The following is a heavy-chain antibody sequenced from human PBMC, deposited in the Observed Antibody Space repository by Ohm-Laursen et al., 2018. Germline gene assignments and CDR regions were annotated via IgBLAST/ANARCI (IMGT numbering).Heavy chain of an antibody. V-gene: IGHV3-73*01. CDR1: GFTFSGSG. CDR2: IRSKANSYAT. Sequence: SLRLSCTASGFTFSGSGMHWVRQASGKGLEWVGRIRSKANSYATAYVASVKGRFTISRDDSKNTAYLQMNSLKTEDTAVYYCTRRYCSGGSCYSDYWGQGTLVTVSS. D-gene: IGHD2-15*01. CDR3: TRRYCSGGSCYSDY. J-gene: IGHJ4*02.